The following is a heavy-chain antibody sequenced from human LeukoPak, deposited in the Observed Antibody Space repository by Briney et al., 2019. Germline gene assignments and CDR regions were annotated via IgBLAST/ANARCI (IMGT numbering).Heavy chain of an antibody. CDR2: ISAHNGSS. CDR3: ARGRYCSSTSCYGPHWFDP. D-gene: IGHD2-2*01. J-gene: IGHJ5*02. V-gene: IGHV1-18*01. Sequence: ASVKVSCKASGYTFTNYGISWVRQAPGQGLEWMGWISAHNGSSNYAQNLQGRVTMTTDTSTSRADMELRSLRSDDTAVYYCARGRYCSSTSCYGPHWFDPWGQGTLVTVSS. CDR1: GYTFTNYG.